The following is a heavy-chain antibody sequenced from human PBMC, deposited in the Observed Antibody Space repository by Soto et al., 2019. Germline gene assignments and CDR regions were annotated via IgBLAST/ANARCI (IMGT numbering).Heavy chain of an antibody. D-gene: IGHD6-13*01. CDR3: ARDLGQQLFDY. Sequence: SETLSLTCTVSGGSISNYYWTWIRQPPGKGLEWIGYIYYSGSTNYNPSLKSRVTISVDTSKNQFSLKLSSVTAADTAVYYCARDLGQQLFDYWGQGTLVTVSS. CDR1: GGSISNYY. V-gene: IGHV4-59*01. CDR2: IYYSGST. J-gene: IGHJ4*02.